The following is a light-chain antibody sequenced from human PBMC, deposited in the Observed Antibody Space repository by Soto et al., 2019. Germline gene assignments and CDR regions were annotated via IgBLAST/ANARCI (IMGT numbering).Light chain of an antibody. CDR1: SSNIGAGYD. CDR3: QSFDSSLVAYV. J-gene: IGLJ1*01. Sequence: QSVLTQPPSVSGAPGQKVTISCTGSSSNIGAGYDVHWYQQLPGTAPKLLIYGNTNRPSGAPDRFSGSKSGTSASLAITGLQAEDEADYYCQSFDSSLVAYVFGSGTKVTVL. CDR2: GNT. V-gene: IGLV1-40*01.